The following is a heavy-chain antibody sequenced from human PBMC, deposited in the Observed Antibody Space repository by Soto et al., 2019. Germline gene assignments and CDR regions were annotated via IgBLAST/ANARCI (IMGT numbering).Heavy chain of an antibody. D-gene: IGHD3-3*01. Sequence: GGSLRLSCAASGSTFSDFGMSWVRQAPGKGLEWVSVISARGDATYYAASVKGRFTLSRDNSKSTLYLQMNSLTVADTAVYYCAKKITIYAVDPSDYWGQGTQVTVS. CDR2: ISARGDAT. CDR3: AKKITIYAVDPSDY. CDR1: GSTFSDFG. V-gene: IGHV3-23*01. J-gene: IGHJ4*02.